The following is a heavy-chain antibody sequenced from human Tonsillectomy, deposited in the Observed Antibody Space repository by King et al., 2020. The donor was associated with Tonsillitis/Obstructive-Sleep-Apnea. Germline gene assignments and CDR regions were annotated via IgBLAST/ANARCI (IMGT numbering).Heavy chain of an antibody. V-gene: IGHV5-10-1*01. J-gene: IGHJ4*02. Sequence: LVQSGAEVKKPGESLRISCKGSGYSFTSYWISWVRQMPGKGLEWMGKIDPSDSYTDYSPSFQGHVTISADKSISTAYLQWSSLKASDTAMYYCARHYEGYCSGGSCYPDYWGQGTLVTVSS. CDR3: ARHYEGYCSGGSCYPDY. D-gene: IGHD2-15*01. CDR1: GYSFTSYW. CDR2: IDPSDSYT.